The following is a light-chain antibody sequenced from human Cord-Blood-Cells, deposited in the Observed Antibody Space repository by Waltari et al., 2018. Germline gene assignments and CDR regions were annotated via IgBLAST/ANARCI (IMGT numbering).Light chain of an antibody. V-gene: IGLV6-57*03. J-gene: IGLJ3*02. Sequence: NFMLTQPHSVSESPGKTVTISCTRSSGSIASTSVQWYQQRPGSAPTTVIYEENQRPSGVPDRFSGSIDSSSNSASLTISGLKTEDEADYYCQSYDSSNHWVFGGGTKLTVL. CDR2: EEN. CDR3: QSYDSSNHWV. CDR1: SGSIASTS.